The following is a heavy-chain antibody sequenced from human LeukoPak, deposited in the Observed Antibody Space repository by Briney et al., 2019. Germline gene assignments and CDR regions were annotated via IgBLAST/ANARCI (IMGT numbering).Heavy chain of an antibody. Sequence: SETLSLTCTVSGDSISSSNCYWGWIRQPPGKGLEWIGSIYFSGGTYYNASLKSRVTISVDTSKNQFSLKLSSVTAADTAVYYCARNYYGSGSYYEDYYYYMDVWGKGTTVTVSS. D-gene: IGHD3-10*01. CDR1: GDSISSSNCY. V-gene: IGHV4-39*01. J-gene: IGHJ6*03. CDR2: IYFSGGT. CDR3: ARNYYGSGSYYEDYYYYMDV.